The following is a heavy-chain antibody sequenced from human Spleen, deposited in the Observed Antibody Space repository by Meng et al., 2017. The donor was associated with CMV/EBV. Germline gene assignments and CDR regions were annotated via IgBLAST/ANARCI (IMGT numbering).Heavy chain of an antibody. CDR2: INSAGSVP. CDR1: GFTLVTYW. CDR3: AREGRAGGLDA. J-gene: IGHJ5*02. V-gene: IGHV3-74*01. D-gene: IGHD3-10*01. Sequence: SWEASGFTLVTYWMNWVGQAPGKGLVWVSRINSAGSVPSYAASVQGRFTLSRDNAKHALSLQMNSLRDEDTAVYYCAREGRAGGLDAWGQGTLVTVSS.